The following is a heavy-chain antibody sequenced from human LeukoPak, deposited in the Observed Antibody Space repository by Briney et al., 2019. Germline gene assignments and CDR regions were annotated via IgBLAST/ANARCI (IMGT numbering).Heavy chain of an antibody. V-gene: IGHV3-30*18. D-gene: IGHD1-1*01. CDR2: ISYDGSTK. CDR1: GFTFSSSG. J-gene: IGHJ4*02. CDR3: AKSAVSNNWSQPLDS. Sequence: GGSLRLSCAASGFTFSSSGMHWVRRAPGKGLEWVSVISYDGSTKYYADSVKGRFTISRDNSNNTLYLQMNSLKSEDTAFYSCAKSAVSNNWSQPLDSWGQGTLVTVSS.